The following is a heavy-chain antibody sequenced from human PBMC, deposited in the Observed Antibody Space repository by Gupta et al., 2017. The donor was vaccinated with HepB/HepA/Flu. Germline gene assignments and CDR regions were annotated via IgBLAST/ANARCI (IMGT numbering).Heavy chain of an antibody. CDR2: ITDSGQNT. CDR1: GFTFSPYA. Sequence: EGQLLDSGGGLVRPGGSLGLACAAPGFTFSPYALSWVRQAPGKGLEWLSSITDSGQNTYYADSVKGRFTISRDNYRNTLYLQMNSLRAEDTAVYYCFIYDNYFYIDVWGKGSTVTVSS. D-gene: IGHD3-22*01. V-gene: IGHV3-23*01. CDR3: FIYDNYFYIDV. J-gene: IGHJ6*03.